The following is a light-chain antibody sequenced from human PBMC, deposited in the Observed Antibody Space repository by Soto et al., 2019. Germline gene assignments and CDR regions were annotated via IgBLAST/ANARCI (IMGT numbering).Light chain of an antibody. CDR1: QSVSSN. CDR3: QQYNNWPRT. J-gene: IGKJ1*01. CDR2: GAS. Sequence: EMLLTHSPGTLALSPGEGSTLSCRASQSVSSNYLAWYQKKPGQAPRLLIYGASTRSTGIPARFSGSGSGTEFNINISSLQSEDFAVYYCQQYNNWPRTFGQGTKVDIK. V-gene: IGKV3-15*01.